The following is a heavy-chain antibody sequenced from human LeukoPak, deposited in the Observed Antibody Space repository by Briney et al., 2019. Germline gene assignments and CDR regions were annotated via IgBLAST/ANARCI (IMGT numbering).Heavy chain of an antibody. CDR1: GGSISGYY. CDR2: IYYSGGA. J-gene: IGHJ4*02. V-gene: IGHV4-59*01. D-gene: IGHD6-6*01. CDR3: ARDIGAARSDY. Sequence: PSETLSLTCTVSGGSISGYYWSWIRQHPGKGLEWIGYIYYSGGAKYNPSLKSRVTISVDTSKNQFSLKLTSVTAADTAVYYCARDIGAARSDYWGQGTLVTVSS.